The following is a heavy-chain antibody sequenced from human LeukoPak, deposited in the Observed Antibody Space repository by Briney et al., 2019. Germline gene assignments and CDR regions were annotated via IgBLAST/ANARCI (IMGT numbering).Heavy chain of an antibody. Sequence: GGSLRLSCAASGFTFSSYAMNWVRQAPGKGLEWVSGISGSGGTTYYADSVQGRFTISRDNSKNTLYLQMNSLRAEDTAVYYCAKELYGSGSSSFDRWGQGTLVTVSS. CDR3: AKELYGSGSSSFDR. CDR2: ISGSGGTT. CDR1: GFTFSSYA. J-gene: IGHJ4*02. V-gene: IGHV3-23*01. D-gene: IGHD3-10*01.